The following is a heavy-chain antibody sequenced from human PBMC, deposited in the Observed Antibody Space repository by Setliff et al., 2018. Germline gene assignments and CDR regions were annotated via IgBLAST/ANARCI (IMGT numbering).Heavy chain of an antibody. CDR2: IYTSGST. V-gene: IGHV4-4*07. D-gene: IGHD1-26*01. Sequence: SETLSLTCTVSGGSISNYYWSWIRQPAGKGLEWIGRIYTSGSTNYNPSLKSRVTMSVDTSKNQSSLKLSSVTAADTAVYYCARKGISALSGAFDMWGQGTMVT. CDR3: ARKGISALSGAFDM. J-gene: IGHJ3*02. CDR1: GGSISNYY.